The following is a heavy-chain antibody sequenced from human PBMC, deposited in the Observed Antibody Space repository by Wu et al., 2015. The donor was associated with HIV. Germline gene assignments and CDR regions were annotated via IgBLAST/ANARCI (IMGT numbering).Heavy chain of an antibody. V-gene: IGHV4-38-2*01. Sequence: QVQLQESGPGLVKPSETLSLTCAVSGYSISSGYYWGWIRQPPGKGLEWIGSIYHSGSTYYNPSLKSQVTISVDTSKNQFFLNLKSVTAADTAVYFCARGYCSGGTCHGFQLWGQGTLVIVSS. J-gene: IGHJ5*02. CDR3: ARGYCSGGTCHGFQL. CDR2: IYHSGST. D-gene: IGHD2-15*01. CDR1: GYSISSGYY.